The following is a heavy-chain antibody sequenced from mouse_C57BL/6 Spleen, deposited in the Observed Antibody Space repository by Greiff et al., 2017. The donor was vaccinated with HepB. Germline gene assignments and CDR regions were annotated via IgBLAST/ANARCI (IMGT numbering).Heavy chain of an antibody. D-gene: IGHD3-3*01. V-gene: IGHV1-82*01. J-gene: IGHJ3*01. CDR2: IYPGDGDT. Sequence: QVQLKQSGPELVKPGASVKISCKASGYAFSSSWMNWVKQRPGKGLEWIGRIYPGDGDTNYNGKFKGKATLTADKSSSTAYMQLSSLPSEDSAVYLCARSGGDPAWFAYWGQGTLVTVSA. CDR1: GYAFSSSW. CDR3: ARSGGDPAWFAY.